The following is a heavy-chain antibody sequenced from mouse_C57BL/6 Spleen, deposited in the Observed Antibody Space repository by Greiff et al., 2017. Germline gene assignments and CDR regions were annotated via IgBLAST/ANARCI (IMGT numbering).Heavy chain of an antibody. CDR3: ANDYDGIAY. CDR2: INPYNGGT. CDR1: GYTFTDYY. V-gene: IGHV1-19*01. Sequence: VQLQQSGPVLVKPGASVKMSCKASGYTFTDYYMNWVKQSHGKSLEWIGVINPYNGGTSYNQKFKGKATLTVDKSSSTAYMELNSLTSEDSAVYYCANDYDGIAYWGQGTLVTVSA. D-gene: IGHD2-4*01. J-gene: IGHJ3*01.